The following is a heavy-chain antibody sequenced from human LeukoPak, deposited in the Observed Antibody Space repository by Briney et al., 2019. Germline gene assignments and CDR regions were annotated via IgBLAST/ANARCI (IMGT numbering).Heavy chain of an antibody. J-gene: IGHJ4*02. CDR3: ATRIITIFGVVPDY. D-gene: IGHD3-3*01. V-gene: IGHV3-30*02. CDR1: GFTFSSYG. CDR2: IRYDGSNK. Sequence: GGSLRLSCAASGFTFSSYGMHWVRQAPGKGLEWVAFIRYDGSNKYYADSVKGRFTISRDNSKNTLYLQMNSLRAEDTAVYYCATRIITIFGVVPDYWGQGTLVTVSS.